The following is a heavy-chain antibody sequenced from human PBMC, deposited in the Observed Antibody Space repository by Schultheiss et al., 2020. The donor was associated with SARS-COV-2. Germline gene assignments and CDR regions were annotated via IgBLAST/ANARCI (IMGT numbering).Heavy chain of an antibody. V-gene: IGHV3-23*01. Sequence: GGSLRLSCAASGFTFSAYDMSWVRQAPGKGLEWVSAISGSGDITSYADSVKGRLTISRDNSKNTLYLQMNSLRAEDTAVYYCAKDRGKGQDTAMVKPPPLLFHYYGMDVWGQGTTVTVSS. CDR3: AKDRGKGQDTAMVKPPPLLFHYYGMDV. D-gene: IGHD5-18*01. J-gene: IGHJ6*02. CDR2: ISGSGDIT. CDR1: GFTFSAYD.